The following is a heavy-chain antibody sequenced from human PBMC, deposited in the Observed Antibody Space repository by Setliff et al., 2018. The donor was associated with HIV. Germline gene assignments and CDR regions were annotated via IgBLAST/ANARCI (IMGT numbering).Heavy chain of an antibody. CDR2: IYTSGIT. CDR3: ARDRRGYYYGSGSCYMDV. J-gene: IGHJ6*03. D-gene: IGHD3-10*01. V-gene: IGHV4-4*08. Sequence: SETLSLTCTVSGDSISSYYWSWIRQPPGKGLEWIGYIYTSGITDYNPSLKSRVTISGDTSKNQFSLKLSSVTAADTAVYYCARDRRGYYYGSGSCYMDVWGTGTTVTSP. CDR1: GDSISSYY.